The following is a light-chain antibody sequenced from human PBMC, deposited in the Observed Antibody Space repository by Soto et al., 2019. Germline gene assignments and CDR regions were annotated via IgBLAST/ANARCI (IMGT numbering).Light chain of an antibody. V-gene: IGLV3-1*01. CDR2: EDN. Sequence: SYELTQPPSVSVSPGQTVGITCSGDNLGDKYACWYQQKPGQSPVLVIYEDNKRPSGIPERSSGSNSGNTATLTISGTQAMDEADYYCQAWGSSTVVFGGGTKLTVL. J-gene: IGLJ2*01. CDR1: NLGDKY. CDR3: QAWGSSTVV.